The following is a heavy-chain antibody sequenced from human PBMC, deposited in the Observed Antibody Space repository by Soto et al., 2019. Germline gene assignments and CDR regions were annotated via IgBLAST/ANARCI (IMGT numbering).Heavy chain of an antibody. Sequence: QVQLQQWGAGLLKPSETLSLTCAVYGGSFSGYYWSWIRQPPGKGLEWIGEINHSGSTNYNPSLKSRVTISVDTSKHQFSRKLSSVTAADTAVYYCARGHAEIAAAGTVDYWGQGTLVTVSS. J-gene: IGHJ4*02. CDR1: GGSFSGYY. CDR3: ARGHAEIAAAGTVDY. CDR2: INHSGST. D-gene: IGHD6-13*01. V-gene: IGHV4-34*01.